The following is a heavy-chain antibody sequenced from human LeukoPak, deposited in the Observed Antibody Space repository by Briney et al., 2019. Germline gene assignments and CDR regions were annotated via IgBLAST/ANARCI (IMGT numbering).Heavy chain of an antibody. CDR3: ARGLSTYYYDSTSNAFDI. CDR2: IIPIFGTA. D-gene: IGHD3-22*01. V-gene: IGHV1-69*05. Sequence: ASVKVSCKASGGTFSSYAISWVRQAPGRGLEWMGRIIPIFGTANYAQKFQGRVTITTDESTSTAYMELSSLRSEDTAVYYCARGLSTYYYDSTSNAFDIWGQGTMVTVSS. J-gene: IGHJ3*02. CDR1: GGTFSSYA.